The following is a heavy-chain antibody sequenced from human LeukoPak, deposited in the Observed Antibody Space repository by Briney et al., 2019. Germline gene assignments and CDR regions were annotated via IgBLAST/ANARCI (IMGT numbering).Heavy chain of an antibody. CDR1: GFTFSRYT. D-gene: IGHD2-2*01. CDR3: ARDDEVVPAAIHHWFDP. V-gene: IGHV3-21*01. J-gene: IGHJ5*02. Sequence: PGGSLRLSCAASGFTFSRYTMNWVRQAPGKGLEWVSSITSSSSYIYYADSVKGRFTISKDNAKNSLYLQMNSLRAEDTAVYYCARDDEVVPAAIHHWFDPWGRETLVTVSS. CDR2: ITSSSSYI.